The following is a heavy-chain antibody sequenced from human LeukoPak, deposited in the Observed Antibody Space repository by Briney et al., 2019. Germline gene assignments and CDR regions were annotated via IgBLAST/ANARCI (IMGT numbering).Heavy chain of an antibody. CDR2: IYSTGST. J-gene: IGHJ3*02. CDR1: GDSISSGNYY. Sequence: SQTLSLTCSVSGDSISSGNYYWTWIRQPAGKGLEWIGRIYSTGSTNYNPSLKSRVTISLDTSKNRVSLKLTSVTTADTAVYYCARDFRGYSTGYTFDIWGQGTMVTVSS. D-gene: IGHD2-8*02. CDR3: ARDFRGYSTGYTFDI. V-gene: IGHV4-61*02.